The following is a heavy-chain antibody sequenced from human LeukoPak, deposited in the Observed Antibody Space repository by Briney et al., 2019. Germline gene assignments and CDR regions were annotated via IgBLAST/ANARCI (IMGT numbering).Heavy chain of an antibody. V-gene: IGHV3-30*18. CDR3: AKIGPNGDDY. CDR2: KSYDGSNK. J-gene: IGHJ4*02. CDR1: GFTFSSYG. D-gene: IGHD4-17*01. Sequence: PGRSLRLSCAASGFTFSSYGMHWVRQAPGKGLEWVAVKSYDGSNKYYADSVKGRFTISRDNSKNTLYLQMNSLRAEDTAVYYCAKIGPNGDDYWGQGTLVTVSS.